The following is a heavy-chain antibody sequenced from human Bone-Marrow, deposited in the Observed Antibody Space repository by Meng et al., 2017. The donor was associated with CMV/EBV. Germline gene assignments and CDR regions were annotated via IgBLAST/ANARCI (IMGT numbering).Heavy chain of an antibody. V-gene: IGHV4-4*07. J-gene: IGHJ4*02. Sequence: SETLSLTCTVSGGSISSYDWSWIRQPAGKGLEWIGRIYTSGSTNYNPSLKSRVTMSVDTSKNQFSLKLSSVTAADTAVYCCAREEMATRGVVFDFWGQGTRVTVSS. CDR3: AREEMATRGVVFDF. CDR2: IYTSGST. CDR1: GGSISSYD. D-gene: IGHD5-24*01.